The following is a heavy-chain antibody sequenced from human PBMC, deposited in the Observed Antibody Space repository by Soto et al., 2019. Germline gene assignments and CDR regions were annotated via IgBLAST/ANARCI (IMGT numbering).Heavy chain of an antibody. J-gene: IGHJ4*02. D-gene: IGHD1-26*01. V-gene: IGHV3-7*01. CDR2: IKHDGSEK. Sequence: EVQLVESGGGLVHLGGSRRLSCAASGFTFSSYWMTWVRQAPGKGLEWVANIKHDGSEKYYVDSVKGRFTISRDNARNSVFLEMKSLRAEDTAVYSSVRDRSGSYSEGFYYWGQGTLVTVSS. CDR1: GFTFSSYW. CDR3: VRDRSGSYSEGFYY.